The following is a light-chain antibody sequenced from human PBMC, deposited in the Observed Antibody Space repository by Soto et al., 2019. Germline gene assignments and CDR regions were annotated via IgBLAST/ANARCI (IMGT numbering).Light chain of an antibody. J-gene: IGKJ4*01. V-gene: IGKV3-15*01. CDR3: QQYNSYPLT. CDR1: QGVSSN. Sequence: EIVMTQSPATLSVSPGERATLSCRASQGVSSNLAWYQQKPGQSPRLLIYRASTRATGVPARFSGSGSGTEFTLTISSLQPDDFATYYCQQYNSYPLTFGGGTKVDIK. CDR2: RAS.